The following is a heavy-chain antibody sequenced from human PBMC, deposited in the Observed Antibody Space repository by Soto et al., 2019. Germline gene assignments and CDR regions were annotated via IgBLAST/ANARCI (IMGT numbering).Heavy chain of an antibody. CDR3: AKDGYDSSGDLYYFDY. D-gene: IGHD3-22*01. J-gene: IGHJ4*02. CDR1: GGTFSSYS. CDR2: IIPIFGTA. V-gene: IGHV1-69*13. Sequence: SVKVSCKASGGTFSSYSINWVRQAPGQGLEWMGGIIPIFGTANNAQKFQGRVTITADESATTVYMELSSLRAEDTAVYYCAKDGYDSSGDLYYFDYWGQGTLVTVSS.